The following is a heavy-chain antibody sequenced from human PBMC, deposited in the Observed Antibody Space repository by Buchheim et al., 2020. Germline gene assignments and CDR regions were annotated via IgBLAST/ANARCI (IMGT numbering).Heavy chain of an antibody. CDR1: GFTFSSYW. V-gene: IGHV3-7*01. Sequence: EVQLVESGGGLVQPGGSLRLSCAASGFTFSSYWMSWVRQAPGKGLEWVANIKQDGSEKYYVDSVKGRFTISRDNAKKSLYLQMNSLRAEDTAVYYCASSTSITGTTVLRINDAFDIWGQGT. J-gene: IGHJ3*02. CDR3: ASSTSITGTTVLRINDAFDI. CDR2: IKQDGSEK. D-gene: IGHD1-7*01.